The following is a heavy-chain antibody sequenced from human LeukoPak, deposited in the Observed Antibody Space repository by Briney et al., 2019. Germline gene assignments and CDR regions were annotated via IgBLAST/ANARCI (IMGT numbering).Heavy chain of an antibody. CDR3: ARAGYDFWSGTYYYYMDV. CDR1: GGTFSSYA. CDR2: IIPIFGTA. V-gene: IGHV1-69*13. D-gene: IGHD3-3*01. J-gene: IGHJ6*03. Sequence: SVKVSCKASGGTFSSYAISWVRQAPGQGLEWMGRIIPIFGTANYAQKFQGRVTITADESTSTAYMELSSLRSEDTAVYYCARAGYDFWSGTYYYYMDVWGKGTTVTVSS.